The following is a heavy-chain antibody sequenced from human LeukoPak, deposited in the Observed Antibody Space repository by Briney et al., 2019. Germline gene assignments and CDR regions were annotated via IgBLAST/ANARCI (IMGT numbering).Heavy chain of an antibody. V-gene: IGHV1-46*01. J-gene: IGHJ5*02. CDR2: INPSGGST. Sequence: ASVKVSCKASGYTFTSYYMHWVRQAPGQGLEGMGIINPSGGSTSYAEKFQGRIIMTRDMSTTTDYMGLSSLKSDDTAVYYCARDNSMHERGWWFDPWGQGTLVTVSS. CDR3: ARDNSMHERGWWFDP. CDR1: GYTFTSYY. D-gene: IGHD4-23*01.